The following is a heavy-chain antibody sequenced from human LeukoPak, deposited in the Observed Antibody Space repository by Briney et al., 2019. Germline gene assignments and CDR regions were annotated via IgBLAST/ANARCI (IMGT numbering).Heavy chain of an antibody. CDR2: INPNSGVT. CDR3: ARAVSGTLGGAFDI. V-gene: IGHV1-2*02. J-gene: IGHJ3*02. D-gene: IGHD1-14*01. CDR1: GYTFIDYF. Sequence: GASVKVSCKASGYTFIDYFIHWMRQTPGQGLEWLGWINPNSGVTRYAQKFQGRVTLTRDTAAYMELSSLKYDDTAVYYCARAVSGTLGGAFDIWSQGTAVTVSS.